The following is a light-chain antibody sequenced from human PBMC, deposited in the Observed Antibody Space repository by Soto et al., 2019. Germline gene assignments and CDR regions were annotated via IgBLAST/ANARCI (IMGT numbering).Light chain of an antibody. Sequence: QSVLTQPPSASGTPGQRVSISCSGGDSNIGSNPVNWYQQLPGTAPKLLIYGNIVRPSGVPDRFSGSKSGTSASLAISGLQSEDEAEYYCAAWDDSLNGPYVFGTATKLTVL. CDR3: AAWDDSLNGPYV. J-gene: IGLJ1*01. V-gene: IGLV1-44*01. CDR2: GNI. CDR1: DSNIGSNP.